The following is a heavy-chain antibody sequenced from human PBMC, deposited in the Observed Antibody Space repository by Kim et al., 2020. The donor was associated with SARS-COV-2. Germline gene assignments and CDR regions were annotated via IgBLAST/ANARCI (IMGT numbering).Heavy chain of an antibody. J-gene: IGHJ4*02. Sequence: KSDGSSTSYADSVKGRFTISRDNAKNTLYLQMNSLRAEDTAVYYCAVAGTFWGQGTLVTVSS. CDR3: AVAGTF. CDR2: KSDGSST. D-gene: IGHD6-19*01. V-gene: IGHV3-74*01.